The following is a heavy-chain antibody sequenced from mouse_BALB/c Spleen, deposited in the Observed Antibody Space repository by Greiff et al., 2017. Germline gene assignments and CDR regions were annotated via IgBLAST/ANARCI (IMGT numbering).Heavy chain of an antibody. Sequence: EVMLVESGAELVRPGALVKLSCKASGFNIKDYYMHWVKQRPEQGLEWIGWIDPENGNTIYDPKFQGKASITADTSSNTAYLQLSSLTSEDTAVYYCASGGVYFDYWGQGTTLTVSS. CDR1: GFNIKDYY. J-gene: IGHJ2*01. CDR3: ASGGVYFDY. CDR2: IDPENGNT. V-gene: IGHV14-1*02.